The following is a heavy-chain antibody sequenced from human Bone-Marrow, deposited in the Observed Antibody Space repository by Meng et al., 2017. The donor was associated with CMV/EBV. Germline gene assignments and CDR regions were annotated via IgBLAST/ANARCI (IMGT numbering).Heavy chain of an antibody. V-gene: IGHV3-74*01. CDR1: GFTFSSYW. J-gene: IGHJ5*02. CDR2: INSDGSST. D-gene: IGHD3-10*01. CDR3: AREYGRVLLWFGESHAGNWFDP. Sequence: GGSLRLSCAASGFTFSSYWMHWVRQAPGKGLVWVSRINSDGSSTSYADSVKGRFTISRDNAKNTLYLQMNSLRAEDTAVYYCAREYGRVLLWFGESHAGNWFDPWGQGTLVTFSS.